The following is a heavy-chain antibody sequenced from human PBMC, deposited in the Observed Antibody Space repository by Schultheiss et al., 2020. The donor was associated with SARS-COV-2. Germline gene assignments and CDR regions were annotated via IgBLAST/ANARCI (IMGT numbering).Heavy chain of an antibody. J-gene: IGHJ4*02. V-gene: IGHV3-33*06. CDR3: AKVGGSYLKVYSDY. CDR2: IWYDGSNK. D-gene: IGHD1-26*01. Sequence: GGSLRLSCAASGFTFSSYGMHWVRQAPGKGLEWVAVIWYDGSNKYYADSVKGRFTISRDNSKNTLYLQMNSLRAEDTAVYYCAKVGGSYLKVYSDYWGQGTLVTVSS. CDR1: GFTFSSYG.